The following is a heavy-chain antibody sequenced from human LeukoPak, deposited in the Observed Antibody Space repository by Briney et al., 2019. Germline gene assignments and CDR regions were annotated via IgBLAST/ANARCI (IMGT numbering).Heavy chain of an antibody. CDR1: GFTFSSYG. CDR2: IRYDGSNK. Sequence: GGSLRLSCAASGFTFSSYGMHWVRQAPGKGLEWVAFIRYDGSNKYYADSVKGRFTISRDNSKNTLYLQMNSLRAEDTAVYYCVGARLGPNAFDIWGQGTMVTVSS. V-gene: IGHV3-30*02. J-gene: IGHJ3*02. D-gene: IGHD5-12*01. CDR3: VGARLGPNAFDI.